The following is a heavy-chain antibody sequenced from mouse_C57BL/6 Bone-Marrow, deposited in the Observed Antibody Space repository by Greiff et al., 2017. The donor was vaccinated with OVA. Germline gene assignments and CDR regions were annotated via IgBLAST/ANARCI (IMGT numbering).Heavy chain of an antibody. V-gene: IGHV3-5*01. J-gene: IGHJ1*03. D-gene: IGHD1-1*01. CDR1: GISITTGNYR. Sequence: EVQLQESGPGLVKPSQPVFLTCTVTGISITTGNYRWRWIRQFPGNKLEWIGYIYYSGTITYNPSLTSRTTITNYTPKNQFFLELHSLTAEDTATYYCARYSPYYYGSSYGWYFEVWGTGTPVTVSS. CDR3: ARYSPYYYGSSYGWYFEV. CDR2: IYYSGTI.